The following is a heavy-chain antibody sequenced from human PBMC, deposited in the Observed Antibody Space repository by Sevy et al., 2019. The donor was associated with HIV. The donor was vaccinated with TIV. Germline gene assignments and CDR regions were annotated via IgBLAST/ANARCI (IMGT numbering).Heavy chain of an antibody. J-gene: IGHJ4*02. Sequence: GGSLRLSCAASGFTFSSFAMHWVRQAPGKGLEWVAVISYDGSSKYYPDSVKGRFTISRDNAKNTLYLQMNRLRPQDTAVDYCAILGVDCVSTNCYGMRSLSFDFWGQGTLVTVSS. D-gene: IGHD2-2*01. CDR3: AILGVDCVSTNCYGMRSLSFDF. CDR2: ISYDGSSK. V-gene: IGHV3-30-3*01. CDR1: GFTFSSFA.